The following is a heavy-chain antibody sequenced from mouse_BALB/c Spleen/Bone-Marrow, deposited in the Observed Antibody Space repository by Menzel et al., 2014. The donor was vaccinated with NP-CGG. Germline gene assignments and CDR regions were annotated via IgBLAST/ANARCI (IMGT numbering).Heavy chain of an antibody. V-gene: IGHV1-20*02. CDR1: GFSFTGYF. CDR2: INPYNGDS. D-gene: IGHD1-1*01. Sequence: VQLQQSGPELVKPGASVKISCKASGFSFTGYFMNWVIQSHGKSLEWIGRINPYNGDSFYNQKFKGKATLIVDKSSSTAHMELRSLASEDSAVYYCARVTTDWYFDVWGAGTTVTVSS. CDR3: ARVTTDWYFDV. J-gene: IGHJ1*01.